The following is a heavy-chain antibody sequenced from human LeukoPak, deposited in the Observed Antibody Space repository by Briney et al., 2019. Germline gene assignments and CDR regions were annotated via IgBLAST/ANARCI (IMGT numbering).Heavy chain of an antibody. D-gene: IGHD3-22*01. CDR3: AIWYYYDSSGYLTLGFDY. CDR1: GYSFTGSG. CDR2: IIPIFGTA. Sequence: GASVKVSCKASGYSFTGSGITWVRQAPGQGLEWMGGIIPIFGTANYAQKFQGRVTITADESTSTAYMELSRLRSDDTAVYYCAIWYYYDSSGYLTLGFDYWGQGTLVTVSS. J-gene: IGHJ4*02. V-gene: IGHV1-69*13.